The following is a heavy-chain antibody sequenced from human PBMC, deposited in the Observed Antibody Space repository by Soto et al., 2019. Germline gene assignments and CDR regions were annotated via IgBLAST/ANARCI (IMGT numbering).Heavy chain of an antibody. CDR2: FYYGGST. CDR3: ATGRYYYGSEY. D-gene: IGHD3-10*01. J-gene: IGHJ4*02. CDR1: GGSVNSGTYY. Sequence: QVQLQESGPELVKPSETLSLTCTVSGGSVNSGTYYWSWIRQPPGKALEWIGYFYYGGSTNYNPSLKSRVTISMDKSKNQYSLRLSSVTAGDTAVYYCATGRYYYGSEYWGQGSLVTVSS. V-gene: IGHV4-61*01.